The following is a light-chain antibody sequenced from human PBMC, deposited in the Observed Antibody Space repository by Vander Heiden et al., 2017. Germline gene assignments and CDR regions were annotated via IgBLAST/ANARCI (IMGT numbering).Light chain of an antibody. CDR2: SNN. CDR1: GSNIGSNA. J-gene: IGLJ3*02. Sequence: QSVLTQQPSASGTPGQRVTISCSGSGSNIGSNAVNWYHQVPGTAPKLLIYSNNQRPSGVPDRFSGSKSGTSGSLAISGLQSEDEADYYCAAWDDRLNGPVFGGGTKLTVL. CDR3: AAWDDRLNGPV. V-gene: IGLV1-44*01.